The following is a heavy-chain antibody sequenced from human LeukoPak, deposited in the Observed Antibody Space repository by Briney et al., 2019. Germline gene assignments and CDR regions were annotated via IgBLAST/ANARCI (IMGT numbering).Heavy chain of an antibody. J-gene: IGHJ4*02. D-gene: IGHD4-11*01. CDR3: ATSTVAKYDY. V-gene: IGHV3-23*01. CDR2: ISGSGGST. CDR1: GFTFSSYA. Sequence: GGSLRLSCEASGFTFSSYAMSWVRQAPGKGLEWVSAISGSGGSTYYADSVKGRFTISRDNSKNTLYLQMNSLRAEDTALYYCATSTVAKYDYWGQGTLVAVSS.